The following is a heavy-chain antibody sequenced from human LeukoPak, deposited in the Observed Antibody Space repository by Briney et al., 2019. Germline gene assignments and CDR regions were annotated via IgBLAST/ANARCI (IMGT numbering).Heavy chain of an antibody. V-gene: IGHV4-34*01. CDR1: GVSFNDYY. Sequence: SETLSLTCAVSGVSFNDYYWSWVRQTPGKGLEWIGEINHSGYTNDSPSLRSRVTLSIDTSRKQFSLNLRSVTVADTGIYYCTRMTAGHDYWGQGTLVTASS. J-gene: IGHJ4*02. CDR3: TRMTAGHDY. D-gene: IGHD2-21*02. CDR2: INHSGYT.